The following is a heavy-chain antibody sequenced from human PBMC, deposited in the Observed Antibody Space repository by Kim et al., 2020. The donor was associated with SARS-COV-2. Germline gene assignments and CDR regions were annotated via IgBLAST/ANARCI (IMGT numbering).Heavy chain of an antibody. J-gene: IGHJ5*01. D-gene: IGHD6-13*01. V-gene: IGHV4-34*01. Sequence: NPALKSRVTIPVDTSKNQFPRKLSSVTAADTAVYYCARGRKTKSSSWYESWGQGTLVTVSS. CDR3: ARGRKTKSSSWYES.